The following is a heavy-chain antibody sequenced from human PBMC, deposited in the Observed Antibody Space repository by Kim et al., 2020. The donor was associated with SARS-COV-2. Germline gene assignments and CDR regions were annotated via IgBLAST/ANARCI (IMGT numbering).Heavy chain of an antibody. Sequence: SETLSLTCTVSGGSISSSSYYWGWIRQPPGKGLEWIGSIYYSGSTYYNPSLKSRVTISVDTSKNQFSLKLSSVTAADTAVYYCARPRHRYSGSYYDAFDIWGQGTMVTVSS. CDR1: GGSISSSSYY. CDR3: ARPRHRYSGSYYDAFDI. D-gene: IGHD1-26*01. V-gene: IGHV4-39*01. CDR2: IYYSGST. J-gene: IGHJ3*02.